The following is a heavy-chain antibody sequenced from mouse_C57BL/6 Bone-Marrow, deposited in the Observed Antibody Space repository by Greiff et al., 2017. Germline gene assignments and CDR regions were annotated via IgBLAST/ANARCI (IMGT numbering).Heavy chain of an antibody. CDR3: ASDYDWYFDV. V-gene: IGHV1-55*01. CDR1: GYTFTSYW. D-gene: IGHD2-4*01. CDR2: IYPGSGST. Sequence: VQRVESGAELVKPGASVKMSCKASGYTFTSYWITWVKQRPGQGLEWIGDIYPGSGSTNYNEKFKSKATLTVDTSSSTAYMQLSSLTSEDSAVYYCASDYDWYFDVWGTGTTVTVSS. J-gene: IGHJ1*03.